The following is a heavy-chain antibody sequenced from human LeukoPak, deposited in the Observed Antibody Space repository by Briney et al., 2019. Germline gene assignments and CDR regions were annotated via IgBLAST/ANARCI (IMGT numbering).Heavy chain of an antibody. CDR3: TRGGPPWYFDY. J-gene: IGHJ4*02. V-gene: IGHV3-49*03. CDR2: IISKAYGGTT. Sequence: GGSLRLSFTASGFPFGYYALTWFRPDPGKGLEWVGFIISKAYGGTTQYAASVRGRFIISRDDSKSIAYLQMNSLKIEDTAVYYCTRGGPPWYFDYWGQGTLVTVSS. CDR1: GFPFGYYA.